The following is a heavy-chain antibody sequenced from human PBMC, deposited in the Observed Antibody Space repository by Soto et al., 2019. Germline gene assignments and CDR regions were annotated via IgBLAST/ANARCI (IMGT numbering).Heavy chain of an antibody. J-gene: IGHJ6*02. CDR2: IKTSAGGGAT. D-gene: IGHD2-15*01. CDR3: TTGSVEGI. Sequence: EVQLVESAGGLVKPGGSLRLSCVASGFSFNEAWMNWVRQAPGEGLEWVGRIKTSAGGGATDYAAPVQGKITITRDDSKNRLYLHMNTLRNDDAAIYYCTTGSVEGIWGQGTRVTVSS. V-gene: IGHV3-15*07. CDR1: GFSFNEAW.